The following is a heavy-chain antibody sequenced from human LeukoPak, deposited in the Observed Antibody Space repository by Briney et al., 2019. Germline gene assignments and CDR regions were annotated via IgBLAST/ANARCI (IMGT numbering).Heavy chain of an antibody. CDR1: GFIFSDYD. V-gene: IGHV3-72*01. CDR2: IRNKVNGQTT. Sequence: PGGSLRLSCAASGFIFSDYDMDWVRQAPGKGLEWVGRIRNKVNGQTTEYATSVKGRFTISRDDSKNSMYLHMNSVKTEDTAVYYSLKARGETTGASDSWGQGTMVTVSS. CDR3: LKARGETTGASDS. D-gene: IGHD3-16*01. J-gene: IGHJ3*02.